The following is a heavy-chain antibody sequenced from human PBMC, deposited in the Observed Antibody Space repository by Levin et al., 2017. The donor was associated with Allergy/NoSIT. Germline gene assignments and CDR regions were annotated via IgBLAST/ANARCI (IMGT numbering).Heavy chain of an antibody. J-gene: IGHJ6*02. CDR2: IDWDDDK. D-gene: IGHD4-11*01. CDR3: ARIDGDYSLGMDG. Sequence: LSQTLSLTCTFSGFSLSTSGMCVSWLRQPPGQALEWLALIDWDDDKYYSTSLKTRLTISKDTSKNQVVLTMTNMDPVDTATYYCARIDGDYSLGMDGWGQGTTVTVSS. CDR1: GFSLSTSGMC. V-gene: IGHV2-70*01.